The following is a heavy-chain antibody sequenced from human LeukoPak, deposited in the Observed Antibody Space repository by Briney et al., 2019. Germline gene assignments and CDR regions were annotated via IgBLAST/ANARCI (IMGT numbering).Heavy chain of an antibody. J-gene: IGHJ4*02. Sequence: PGGSLRLSCAASGFPFGNYAMSWVRQTPGKGLECVSVISGDGGNTYYADSVKGRFTISRDNSKNTLYLQMNSLRAEDTAVYYCAKHLWRDLLWFGEGYYFGYWGQGTLVTVSS. CDR3: AKHLWRDLLWFGEGYYFGY. CDR1: GFPFGNYA. D-gene: IGHD3-10*01. V-gene: IGHV3-23*01. CDR2: ISGDGGNT.